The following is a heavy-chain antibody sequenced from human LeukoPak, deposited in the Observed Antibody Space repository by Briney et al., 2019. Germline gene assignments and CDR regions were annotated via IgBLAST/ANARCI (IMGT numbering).Heavy chain of an antibody. D-gene: IGHD2-2*01. J-gene: IGHJ6*03. Sequence: SVKVSCKASGGTFSSYAISWVRQAPGQGLEWMGGIIPIFGTANYAQKFQGRVTITADESTSTAYMELSSLRSEDTAVYYCASVVALRNYMDVWGKGTTVTVSS. V-gene: IGHV1-69*01. CDR2: IIPIFGTA. CDR1: GGTFSSYA. CDR3: ASVVALRNYMDV.